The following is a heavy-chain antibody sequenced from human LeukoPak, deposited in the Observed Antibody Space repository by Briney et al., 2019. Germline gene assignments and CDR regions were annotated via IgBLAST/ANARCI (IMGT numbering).Heavy chain of an antibody. CDR2: INHSGST. D-gene: IGHD3-22*01. CDR3: ARSRSGYYGPPSY. V-gene: IGHV4-34*01. CDR1: GGSFSGYY. Sequence: PSETLSLTCAVYGGSFSGYYWSWIRQPPGKGLEWIGEINHSGSTNYNPSLKSRVTISVDTSKNQFSLKLSSETAADTAVYYCARSRSGYYGPPSYWGQGTLVTVSS. J-gene: IGHJ4*02.